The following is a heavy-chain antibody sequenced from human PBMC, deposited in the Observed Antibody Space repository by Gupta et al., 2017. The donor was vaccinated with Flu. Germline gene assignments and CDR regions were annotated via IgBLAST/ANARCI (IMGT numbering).Heavy chain of an antibody. CDR3: ARDGDGHLDY. D-gene: IGHD7-27*01. J-gene: IGHJ4*02. Sequence: NWIRQAPGKRLEWISYIIGTTITSYADSVKGRFTISRDNAKNLLYLQMDSLRGDDTAIYYCARDGDGHLDYWGRGTLVTVSS. V-gene: IGHV3-48*01. CDR2: IIGTTIT.